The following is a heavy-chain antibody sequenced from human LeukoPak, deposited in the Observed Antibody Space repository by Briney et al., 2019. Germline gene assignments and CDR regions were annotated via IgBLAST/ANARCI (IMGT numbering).Heavy chain of an antibody. D-gene: IGHD3-22*01. CDR3: ARARDNYGISSFSALDY. J-gene: IGHJ4*02. CDR1: GFTFSTYG. V-gene: IGHV3-33*01. Sequence: GGSLRLSCAASGFTFSTYGMHWVRQAPGKGLEWLAVIWYDGSNIYYADSVKGRFAISRDNSRNTLYLLLNSLRAEDTAVYYCARARDNYGISSFSALDYWGQGTLVTVSS. CDR2: IWYDGSNI.